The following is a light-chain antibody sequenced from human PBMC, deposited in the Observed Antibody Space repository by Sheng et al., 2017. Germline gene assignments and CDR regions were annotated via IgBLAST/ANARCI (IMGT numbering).Light chain of an antibody. CDR1: QSVRSY. J-gene: IGKJ4*01. V-gene: IGKV3-11*01. Sequence: EIVLTQSPGTLSLSSGERATLSCRASQSVRSYLAWFQQKPGQAPRLLIYDASTRATGIPARFSGTGSGTDFTLTISSLEPEDFAVYYCQQRRSWPLTFGGGTKVEIK. CDR3: QQRRSWPLT. CDR2: DAS.